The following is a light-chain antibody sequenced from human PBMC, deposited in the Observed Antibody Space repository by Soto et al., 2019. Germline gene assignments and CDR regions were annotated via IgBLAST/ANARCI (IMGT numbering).Light chain of an antibody. J-gene: IGKJ1*01. Sequence: VKKSPATLSLSQGERATLSCWASETVATNLAWYQQKPGQAPRLLISGASTRAAGISDRFRGSGSGTEFTLTISSLLSEDSAIYYCQQYFEWPPMTFGQGTMVDI. V-gene: IGKV3-15*01. CDR1: ETVATN. CDR3: QQYFEWPPMT. CDR2: GAS.